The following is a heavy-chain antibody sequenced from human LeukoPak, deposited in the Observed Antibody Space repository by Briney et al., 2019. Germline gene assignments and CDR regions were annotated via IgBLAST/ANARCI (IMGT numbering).Heavy chain of an antibody. V-gene: IGHV3-30*02. D-gene: IGHD5-18*01. CDR3: ARIQVDTAMTHDAFDI. CDR2: IRYEGNEK. Sequence: GGSLRLSCAASGFTFSYYGMHWVRQAPGKGLEWVAFIRYEGNEKYYADSVKGRSTISRDNSKNTLYLQMNSLRAEDTAVYYCARIQVDTAMTHDAFDIWGQGTMVTVSS. CDR1: GFTFSYYG. J-gene: IGHJ3*02.